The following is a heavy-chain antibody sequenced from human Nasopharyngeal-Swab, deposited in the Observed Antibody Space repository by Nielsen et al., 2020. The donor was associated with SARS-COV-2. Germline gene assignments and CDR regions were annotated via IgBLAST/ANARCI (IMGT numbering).Heavy chain of an antibody. D-gene: IGHD3-22*01. J-gene: IGHJ4*02. V-gene: IGHV3-23*01. CDR1: GITFNNYA. CDR2: ISGSGGST. Sequence: GGSLRLSCAASGITFNNYAMSWVRQGPGKGLEWASAISGSGGSTYYADSVKGRFTISRDNSKNTLYLQMNSLRAEDTAVYYCAKEPIVTMIVVVIDTYFDYWGQGTLVTVSS. CDR3: AKEPIVTMIVVVIDTYFDY.